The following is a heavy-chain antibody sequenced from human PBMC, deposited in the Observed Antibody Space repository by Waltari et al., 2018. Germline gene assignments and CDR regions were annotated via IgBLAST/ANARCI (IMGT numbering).Heavy chain of an antibody. V-gene: IGHV4-38-2*01. CDR1: GYSISSGYY. Sequence: QVQLQESGPGLVKPSETLSLTCAVSGYSISSGYYWGWIRQPPGKGLEWIGSMYHSGKSYYNPALKSRVTILVDTSKNQISLKLSSVTAADTAVYYCARLRYFDSSGYYYDFDFWGQGTLVTVSS. D-gene: IGHD3-22*01. CDR3: ARLRYFDSSGYYYDFDF. CDR2: MYHSGKS. J-gene: IGHJ4*02.